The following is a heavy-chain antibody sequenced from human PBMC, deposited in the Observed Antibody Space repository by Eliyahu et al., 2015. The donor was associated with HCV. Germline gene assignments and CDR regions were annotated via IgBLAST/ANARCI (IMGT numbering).Heavy chain of an antibody. J-gene: IGHJ4*02. D-gene: IGHD3-10*01. V-gene: IGHV4-4*07. CDR2: IYTSGST. Sequence: QVQLQESGPGLVKPSETLSLTCTVSGDSISSYYWSWIRQPAGKGLEWIGRIYTSGSTNYNPSLKSRVTMSVDTSKNQFSLKLSSVTAADTAVYYCVRGAPYGSGSYELYYFDYWGQGTLVTVSS. CDR1: GDSISSYY. CDR3: VRGAPYGSGSYELYYFDY.